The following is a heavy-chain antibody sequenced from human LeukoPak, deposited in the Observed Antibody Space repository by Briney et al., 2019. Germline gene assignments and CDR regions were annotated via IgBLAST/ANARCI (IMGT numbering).Heavy chain of an antibody. CDR3: ARDSGTTGEVKFDP. CDR2: IYTSGGI. D-gene: IGHD3-10*01. Sequence: SETLSLTCTVSGGSISSYYWSWIRQPAGKGLEWIGRIYTSGGITYNPSLKSRVSMSVDTSKTQSSLKLSCVTAADTAVSYCARDSGTTGEVKFDPWGQGTLVTVSS. V-gene: IGHV4-4*07. J-gene: IGHJ5*02. CDR1: GGSISSYY.